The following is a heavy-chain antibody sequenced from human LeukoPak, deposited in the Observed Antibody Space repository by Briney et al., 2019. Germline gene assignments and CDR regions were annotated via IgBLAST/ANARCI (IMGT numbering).Heavy chain of an antibody. Sequence: GGSLRLSCAASGFTFSSYGMHWVRQAPGKGLEWVANIKEDGSEKYYVDSVKGRFTISRDNAKNSLYLQMSSLRAKDTAVYYCARGVSKNPWGQGTLVTVSS. CDR3: ARGVSKNP. V-gene: IGHV3-7*01. CDR1: GFTFSSYG. J-gene: IGHJ5*02. CDR2: IKEDGSEK.